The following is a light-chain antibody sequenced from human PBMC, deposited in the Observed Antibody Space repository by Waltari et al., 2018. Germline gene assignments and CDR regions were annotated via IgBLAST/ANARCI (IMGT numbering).Light chain of an antibody. CDR2: EGS. CDR3: CSYAGSSTWV. V-gene: IGLV2-23*01. J-gene: IGLJ1*01. CDR1: SSDVGSYNL. Sequence: QSALTQPASVSGSPGQPITISCTGTSSDVGSYNLVSWYQQHPGKAPKLMIYEGSKRRSGVSNRFSGSKSGNTASLTISGLQAEDEADYYCCSYAGSSTWVFGTGTKVTVL.